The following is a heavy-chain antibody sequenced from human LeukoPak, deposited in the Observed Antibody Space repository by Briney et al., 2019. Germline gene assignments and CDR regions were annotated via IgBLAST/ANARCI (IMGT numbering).Heavy chain of an antibody. D-gene: IGHD2-15*01. V-gene: IGHV3-30*03. CDR1: GFTFSSYG. J-gene: IGHJ4*02. CDR3: ARGNKWSFDS. CDR2: ISYDGSNK. Sequence: GGSLRLSCAASGFTFSSYGMHWVRQAPGEGLEWVAVISYDGSNKYYADSVKGRFTISRDNSKNTLYLQMNSLRPEDTAVYYCARGNKWSFDSWGQGALVTVSS.